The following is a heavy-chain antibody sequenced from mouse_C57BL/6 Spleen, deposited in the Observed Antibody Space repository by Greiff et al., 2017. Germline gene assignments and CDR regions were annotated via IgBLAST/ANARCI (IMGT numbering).Heavy chain of an antibody. CDR1: GYTFTSYW. Sequence: QVQLKQPGAELVKPGASVKLSCKASGYTFTSYWMHWVKQRPGQGLEWIGMIHPNSGSTNYNEKFKSKATLTVDKSSSTAYMQLSSLTSEDSAVYYCARLDYGSSDWYFDVWGTGTTVTVSS. V-gene: IGHV1-64*01. D-gene: IGHD1-1*01. CDR3: ARLDYGSSDWYFDV. J-gene: IGHJ1*03. CDR2: IHPNSGST.